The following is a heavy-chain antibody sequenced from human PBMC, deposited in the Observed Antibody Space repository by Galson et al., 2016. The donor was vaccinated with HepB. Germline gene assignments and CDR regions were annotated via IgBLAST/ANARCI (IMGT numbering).Heavy chain of an antibody. CDR3: ARSGPAYRYLDL. D-gene: IGHD6-25*01. Sequence: SVKVSCKASGYTFRNYDISWVRQAPGQGLEWMGWISADDGNTNYAQRFQGRVSLTTDTSTTTDYLELRSLTSDDTAVYYCARSGPAYRYLDLWGRGTLVTVFS. CDR2: ISADDGNT. V-gene: IGHV1-18*01. CDR1: GYTFRNYD. J-gene: IGHJ2*01.